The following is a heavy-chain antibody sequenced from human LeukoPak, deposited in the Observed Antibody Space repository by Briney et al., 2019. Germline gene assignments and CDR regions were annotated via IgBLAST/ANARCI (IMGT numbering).Heavy chain of an antibody. D-gene: IGHD3/OR15-3a*01. CDR1: GFSVTTYY. Sequence: ASVKVSCKASGFSVTTYYIHWVRRAPGQGLEWMGIINPSGDYASYAQEFQGRVTMTRDTSTRTVYMELSSLISEDTAMYYCARGPRTYFDYWGQGTLVTVSS. J-gene: IGHJ4*02. CDR3: ARGPRTYFDY. CDR2: INPSGDYA. V-gene: IGHV1-46*01.